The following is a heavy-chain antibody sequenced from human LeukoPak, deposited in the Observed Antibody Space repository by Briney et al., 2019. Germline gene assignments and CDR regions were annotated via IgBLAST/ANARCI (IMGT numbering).Heavy chain of an antibody. Sequence: PSETLSLTCTVSGGSVSSGSYYWSWIRQPPGKGLEWIGEINHSGSTNYNPSLKSRVTISVDTSKNQFSLKLSSVTAADTAVYYCARGRDTIFANWFDPWGQGTLVTVSS. V-gene: IGHV4-61*01. CDR1: GGSVSSGSYY. J-gene: IGHJ5*02. D-gene: IGHD3-3*01. CDR2: INHSGST. CDR3: ARGRDTIFANWFDP.